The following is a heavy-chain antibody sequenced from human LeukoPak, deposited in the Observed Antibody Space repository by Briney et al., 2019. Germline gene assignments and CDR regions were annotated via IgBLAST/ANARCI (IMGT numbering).Heavy chain of an antibody. Sequence: GASVKVSCKASGYTFTYYYIYWVRQAPGQGLEWMGLINPSGGSTRYAQNFQGRVTMTRDTSTSTVSMELSSLRSEDTAMYYCARGPYSSGWYGPDYWGQGTLVTVSS. CDR2: INPSGGST. CDR1: GYTFTYYY. V-gene: IGHV1-46*01. CDR3: ARGPYSSGWYGPDY. J-gene: IGHJ4*02. D-gene: IGHD6-19*01.